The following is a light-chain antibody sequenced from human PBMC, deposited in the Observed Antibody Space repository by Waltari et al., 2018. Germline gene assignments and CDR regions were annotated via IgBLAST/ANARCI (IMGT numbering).Light chain of an antibody. CDR3: QQHSSYPVT. V-gene: IGKV1-17*02. CDR1: QAIRNY. Sequence: DIQMTQSPSSLSESAGDTVTITCRASQAIRNYLAWYQQIPGKAPRPLIYYSSNLETGVPSRFSGSGSGTTFTLIINNLQPEDFATYYCQQHSSYPVTFGQGTKV. J-gene: IGKJ3*01. CDR2: YSS.